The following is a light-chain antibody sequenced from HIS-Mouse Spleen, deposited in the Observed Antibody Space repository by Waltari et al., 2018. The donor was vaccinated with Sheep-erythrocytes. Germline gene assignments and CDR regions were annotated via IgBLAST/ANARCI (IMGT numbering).Light chain of an antibody. CDR3: CSYAGSNNDV. J-gene: IGLJ1*01. CDR2: DVS. Sequence: QSALTQPRSVSGSPVQSVTISCTGTSSDVGGYNYVSWYQQHPGKAPKLMIYDVSNRPSGVPDRFSGSKSGNAASLTISGLQAEDEADYYCCSYAGSNNDVFATGTKVTVL. V-gene: IGLV2-11*01. CDR1: SSDVGGYNY.